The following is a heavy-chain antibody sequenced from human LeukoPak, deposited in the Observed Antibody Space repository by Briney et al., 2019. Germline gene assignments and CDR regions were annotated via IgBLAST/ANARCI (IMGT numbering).Heavy chain of an antibody. Sequence: PGGSLRLSCAASGFNFSRNGMHWVRQAPGRGLEWVAFIRFDGTNKFYGASVRGRFIISRDNSKNTLYLQMNSLRAEGTAVYYCVRDFDDVNGDYYYIPEYWGRGMLVAVSS. CDR2: IRFDGTNK. CDR1: GFNFSRNG. J-gene: IGHJ4*02. CDR3: VRDFDDVNGDYYYIPEY. V-gene: IGHV3-30*02. D-gene: IGHD3-22*01.